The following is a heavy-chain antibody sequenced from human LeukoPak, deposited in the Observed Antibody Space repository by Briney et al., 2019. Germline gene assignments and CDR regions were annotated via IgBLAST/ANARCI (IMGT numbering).Heavy chain of an antibody. V-gene: IGHV3-7*01. CDR3: ARDLGDHYADYYYYGMDV. CDR1: GFTFSSDW. D-gene: IGHD4-17*01. Sequence: GGSLRLSCAASGFTFSSDWMSWVRQAPGRGLEWVANIKQDGSEKYYVDSVKGRFTISRDNAKNSLYLQMNSLRAEDTAVYYCARDLGDHYADYYYYGMDVWGQGTTVTVSS. J-gene: IGHJ6*02. CDR2: IKQDGSEK.